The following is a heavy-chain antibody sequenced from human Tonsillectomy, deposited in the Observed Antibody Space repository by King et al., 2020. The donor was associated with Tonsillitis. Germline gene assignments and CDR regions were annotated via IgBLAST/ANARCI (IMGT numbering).Heavy chain of an antibody. CDR2: IIPILGIA. J-gene: IGHJ3*02. Sequence: QLVQSGAEVKKPGSSVKVSCKASGGTFSSFAISWVRQAPGQGLEWMGRIIPILGIANYAQKFQGRVTITADKSTSTAYMELSSLRSDDTAGYYCARGGFGVAGSAAFDIWGQGTMVTVSS. V-gene: IGHV1-69*09. CDR1: GGTFSSFA. CDR3: ARGGFGVAGSAAFDI. D-gene: IGHD6-19*01.